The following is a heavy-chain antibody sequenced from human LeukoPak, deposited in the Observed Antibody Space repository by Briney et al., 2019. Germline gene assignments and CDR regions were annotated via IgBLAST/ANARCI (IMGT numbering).Heavy chain of an antibody. D-gene: IGHD1-26*01. Sequence: PGGSLRLSCAASGFTFSSYSMNWVRQAPGKGLEWVSSISSSSSYIYYADSVKGRFTISRDNAKNSLYLQMNSLRAEDTAVYYCARGAGREWELFLFDYWGQGTLVTVSS. CDR2: ISSSSSYI. CDR3: ARGAGREWELFLFDY. V-gene: IGHV3-21*01. CDR1: GFTFSSYS. J-gene: IGHJ4*02.